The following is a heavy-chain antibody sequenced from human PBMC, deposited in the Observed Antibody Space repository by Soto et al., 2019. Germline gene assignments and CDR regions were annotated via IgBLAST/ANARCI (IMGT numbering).Heavy chain of an antibody. CDR3: ARALWSGFVDY. CDR2: IYYSGKT. D-gene: IGHD3-3*01. CDR1: DGSIISSNYY. V-gene: IGHV4-30-4*01. J-gene: IGHJ4*02. Sequence: TLSLTCTVSDGSIISSNYYWSWIRQSPGKGLEWIGFIYYSGKTYYSPTLKNRVTMSVDTSKNQFSLNLTSVTASDTAVYFCARALWSGFVDYWGQGALVTVSS.